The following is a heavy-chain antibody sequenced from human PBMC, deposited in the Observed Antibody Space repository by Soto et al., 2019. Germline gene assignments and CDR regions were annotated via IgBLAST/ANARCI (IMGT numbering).Heavy chain of an antibody. CDR1: GFTFNKFG. J-gene: IGHJ5*02. D-gene: IGHD6-13*01. V-gene: IGHV3-21*01. CDR3: ARDLSSSWYNDRNADWFDP. Sequence: VSLRLSCAASGFTFNKFGMNCVRQAPGKGLEWVSTISSSSSYIFYADSVRGRFTISRDNAKNSVYLQMNSLRAEETAMYYCARDLSSSWYNDRNADWFDPWGQGTLVTVAX. CDR2: ISSSSSYI.